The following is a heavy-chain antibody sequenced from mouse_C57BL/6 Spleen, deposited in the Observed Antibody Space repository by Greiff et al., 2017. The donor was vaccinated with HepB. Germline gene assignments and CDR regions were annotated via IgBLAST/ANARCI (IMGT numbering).Heavy chain of an antibody. CDR2: IDAEDGET. Sequence: VQLQQSGAELVKPGASVKLSCTASGFTFKDYSMHWVKQRTEQGLEWIGRIDAEDGETKYAPKFQGQATITADTSSNTAYLQLSRLTSEDTAVYYCARLDYGSSAYYFDYWGQGTTLTVSS. J-gene: IGHJ2*01. CDR3: ARLDYGSSAYYFDY. D-gene: IGHD1-1*01. V-gene: IGHV14-2*01. CDR1: GFTFKDYS.